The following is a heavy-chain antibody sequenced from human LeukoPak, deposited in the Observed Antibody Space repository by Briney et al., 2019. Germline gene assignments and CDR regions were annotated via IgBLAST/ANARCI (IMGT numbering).Heavy chain of an antibody. Sequence: GASVKVSCKASGYTFTGYYMHWVRQAPGQGLEWMGWINPNSGGTNYAQKFQGRVTMTRDTSISTAYMELSRLRSDDTAVYYCARAKGLMVQGGALDYWGQGTLVTVSS. V-gene: IGHV1-2*02. J-gene: IGHJ4*02. D-gene: IGHD3-10*01. CDR3: ARAKGLMVQGGALDY. CDR2: INPNSGGT. CDR1: GYTFTGYY.